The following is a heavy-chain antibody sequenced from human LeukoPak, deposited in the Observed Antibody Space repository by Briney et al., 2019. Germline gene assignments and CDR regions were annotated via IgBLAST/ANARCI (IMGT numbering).Heavy chain of an antibody. CDR1: GYTFTLYY. J-gene: IGHJ5*02. CDR3: AREGYYCPDGICSDGELNWFDP. V-gene: IGHV1-2*02. Sequence: ASVKVSCKTSGYTFTLYYMHWVRQAPGQGLEWMGWINPDSGTTNYAQKFQGRVTMTRDTSINTAYMDLSSLTSDDTAVYYCAREGYYCPDGICSDGELNWFDPWGQGTLVTVSS. CDR2: INPDSGTT. D-gene: IGHD2-8*01.